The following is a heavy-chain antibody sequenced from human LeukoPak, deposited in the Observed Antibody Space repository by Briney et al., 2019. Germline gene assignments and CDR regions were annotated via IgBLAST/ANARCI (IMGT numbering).Heavy chain of an antibody. CDR3: AKDPDYYDSSGYYYQPLGY. D-gene: IGHD3-22*01. V-gene: IGHV3-30*02. CDR2: IRYDGSNK. J-gene: IGHJ4*02. Sequence: GGSLRLSCAASGFTFSSYGMHWVRQAPGKGLEWVAFIRYDGSNKYYADSVKGRFTISRDNSKHTLYLQMNSLRAEDTAVYYCAKDPDYYDSSGYYYQPLGYWGQGTLVTVSS. CDR1: GFTFSSYG.